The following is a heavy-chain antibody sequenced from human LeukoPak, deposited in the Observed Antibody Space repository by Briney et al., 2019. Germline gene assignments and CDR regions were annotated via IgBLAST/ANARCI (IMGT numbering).Heavy chain of an antibody. Sequence: GGSLRLSCAASGFTFSSYGMHWVRQAPGKGLEWVAVISYDGSNKYYADSVKGRFTISRDNSKNTLYLQMNSLRAEDTAVYYCAKDPGGGWYVGYYFDYWGQGTLVTVSS. D-gene: IGHD6-19*01. V-gene: IGHV3-30*18. CDR3: AKDPGGGWYVGYYFDY. CDR2: ISYDGSNK. J-gene: IGHJ4*02. CDR1: GFTFSSYG.